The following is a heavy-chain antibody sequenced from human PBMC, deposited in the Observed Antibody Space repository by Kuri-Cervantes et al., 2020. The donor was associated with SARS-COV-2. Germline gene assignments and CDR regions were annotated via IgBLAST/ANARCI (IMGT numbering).Heavy chain of an antibody. CDR2: ISYDGSNK. Sequence: GESLKISCAASGFTFSSYAMHWVRQAPGKGLEWVAVISYDGSNKYYADSVKGRFTISRDNSKNTLYLQMNSLRAEDTAGYYCARRLGSYYAFDIWDQGTMVTVSS. CDR3: ARRLGSYYAFDI. V-gene: IGHV3-30-3*01. J-gene: IGHJ3*02. D-gene: IGHD1-26*01. CDR1: GFTFSSYA.